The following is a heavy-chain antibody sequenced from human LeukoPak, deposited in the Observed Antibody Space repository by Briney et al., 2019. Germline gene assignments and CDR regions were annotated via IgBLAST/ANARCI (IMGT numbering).Heavy chain of an antibody. CDR3: ARMTVPDYGDYVFDY. Sequence: KKSGPALMKPTQTPTLTCTFSGFSLSTSGMCVSWIRQPPGKALEWLARIDWDDDKYYSTSLKTRLTISKDTSKNQVVLTMTDLEPVDTATYYCARMTVPDYGDYVFDYWGQGILVTVPS. J-gene: IGHJ4*02. CDR1: GFSLSTSGMC. CDR2: IDWDDDK. V-gene: IGHV2-70*11. D-gene: IGHD4-17*01.